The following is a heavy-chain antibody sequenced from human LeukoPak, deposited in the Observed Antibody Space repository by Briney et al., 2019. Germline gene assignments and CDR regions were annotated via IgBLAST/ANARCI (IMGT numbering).Heavy chain of an antibody. Sequence: SETLSLTCTVSGGSISSYYWSWIRQPPGKGLEWIGYIYYSGSTNYNPSLKSRVTISVDTSKSQFSLKLSSVTAADTAVYYCARAQTDAFDIWGQGTMVTVSS. CDR1: GGSISSYY. CDR3: ARAQTDAFDI. V-gene: IGHV4-59*01. CDR2: IYYSGST. J-gene: IGHJ3*02.